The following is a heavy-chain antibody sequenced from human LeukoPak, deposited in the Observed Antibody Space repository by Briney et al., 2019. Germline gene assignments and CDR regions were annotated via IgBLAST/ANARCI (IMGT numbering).Heavy chain of an antibody. Sequence: SETLSLTCTVSGGSISSYYWSWIRQPPGKGLEWIGYIYYSGSTYYNPSLKSRVTISVDTSKNQFSLKLSSVTAADTAVYYCARAQRDLGAKNFDYWGQGTLVTVSS. CDR2: IYYSGST. D-gene: IGHD5-24*01. CDR1: GGSISSYY. CDR3: ARAQRDLGAKNFDY. J-gene: IGHJ4*02. V-gene: IGHV4-59*12.